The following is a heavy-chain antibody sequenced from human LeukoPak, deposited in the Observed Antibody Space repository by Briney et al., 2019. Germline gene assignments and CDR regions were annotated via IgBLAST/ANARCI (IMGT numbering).Heavy chain of an antibody. J-gene: IGHJ3*02. CDR1: GGSTSSGGYY. D-gene: IGHD3-22*01. V-gene: IGHV4-31*03. CDR3: ALSSGSSTAGAFDI. CDR2: IYYSGST. Sequence: PSETLSLTCTVSGGSTSSGGYYWSWIRQHPGKGLEWIGYIYYSGSTYYNPSLKSRVTISVDTSKNQFSLKLSSVTAADTAVYYCALSSGSSTAGAFDIWGQGTMVTVSS.